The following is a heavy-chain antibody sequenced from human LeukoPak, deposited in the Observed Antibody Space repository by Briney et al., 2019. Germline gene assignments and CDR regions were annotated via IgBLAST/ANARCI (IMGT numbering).Heavy chain of an antibody. Sequence: NPSQTLSLTCTVSGFSIASASYYWSWVRQPAGQGLEWIGLYTNGNTRYNPSLKSRGTISVDRSNNQFSLNLNSVTAADTAVYYCARGQTPHVFYYYYGMDVWGQGTTVTVSS. V-gene: IGHV4-61*02. J-gene: IGHJ6*02. CDR1: GFSIASASYY. CDR2: LYTNGNT. CDR3: ARGQTPHVFYYYYGMDV.